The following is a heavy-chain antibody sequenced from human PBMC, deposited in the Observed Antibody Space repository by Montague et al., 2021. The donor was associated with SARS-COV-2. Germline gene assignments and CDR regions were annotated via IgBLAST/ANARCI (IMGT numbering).Heavy chain of an antibody. CDR2: IYYSGST. CDR3: ARHPIGSFPRYGMDV. J-gene: IGHJ6*02. V-gene: IGHV4-59*08. Sequence: SETLSLTCTLSGGSISSYYCSWIRQPPGKGLEWIGYIYYSGSTNXNPSLKSRVTISVDTSKNQFSLKLSSVTAADTAVYYCARHPIGSFPRYGMDVWGQGTTVTVSS. D-gene: IGHD2-15*01. CDR1: GGSISSYY.